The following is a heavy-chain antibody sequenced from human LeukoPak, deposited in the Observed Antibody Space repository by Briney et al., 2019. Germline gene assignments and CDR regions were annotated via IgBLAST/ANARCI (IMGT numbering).Heavy chain of an antibody. V-gene: IGHV4-30-2*01. CDR3: ARTSYNYDSSPSFAY. J-gene: IGHJ4*02. D-gene: IGHD3-22*01. CDR1: GGSISSGGYY. Sequence: SETLSLTCTVSGGSISSGGYYWSWIRQPPGKGLEWIGYIYHSGSTYYNPSLKSRVTISLDMSKNQFSLKLRSVTAADTAVYYCARTSYNYDSSPSFAYWGQGTLVTVSS. CDR2: IYHSGST.